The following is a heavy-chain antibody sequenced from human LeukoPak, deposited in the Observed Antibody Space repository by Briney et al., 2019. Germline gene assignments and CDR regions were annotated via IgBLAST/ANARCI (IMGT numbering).Heavy chain of an antibody. CDR1: GYTFTSYG. V-gene: IGHV1-18*01. CDR3: ARDPAGGYSGYDLVVDY. Sequence: ASVKVSCKASGYTFTSYGISWVRQAPGQGLEWMGWISAYNGNTNYAQKLQGRVTMTTDTSTSTAYMELRSLRSDDTAVYYCARDPAGGYSGYDLVVDYWGQGTLVTVSS. J-gene: IGHJ4*02. D-gene: IGHD5-12*01. CDR2: ISAYNGNT.